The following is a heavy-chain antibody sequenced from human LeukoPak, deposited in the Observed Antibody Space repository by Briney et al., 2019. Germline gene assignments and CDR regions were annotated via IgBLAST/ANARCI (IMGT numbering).Heavy chain of an antibody. CDR3: ARGGYSYGYVGYYYYYYMDV. J-gene: IGHJ6*03. D-gene: IGHD5-18*01. CDR2: IIPIFGTA. V-gene: IGHV1-69*01. CDR1: GGTFSSYA. Sequence: SVKVSCKASGGTFSSYAISWVRQAPGQGLEWMGGIIPIFGTANYAQKFQGRVTITADESTSTAYMELSSLRSEDTAVYYCARGGYSYGYVGYYYYYYMDVWGKGTTVTVSS.